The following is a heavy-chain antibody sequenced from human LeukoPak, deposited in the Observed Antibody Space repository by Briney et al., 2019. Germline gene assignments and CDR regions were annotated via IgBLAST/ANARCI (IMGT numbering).Heavy chain of an antibody. V-gene: IGHV3-53*01. J-gene: IGHJ4*02. CDR3: ARGNWNYPFDY. D-gene: IGHD1-7*01. CDR1: GFTVSSNY. CDR2: IYSGAST. Sequence: GGSLRLSCAASGFTVSSNYMSWVRQAPGKGLEWVSVIYSGASTYYADSVKGRFTISRDNSKNTLYLQMNNLRAEDTAVYYCARGNWNYPFDYWGQGTLVTVSS.